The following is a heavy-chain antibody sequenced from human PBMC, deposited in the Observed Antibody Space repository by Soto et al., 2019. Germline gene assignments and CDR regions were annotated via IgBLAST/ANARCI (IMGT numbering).Heavy chain of an antibody. CDR2: IYYSGNT. D-gene: IGHD3-3*01. CDR3: ARSERGGTYYDFWSGYLAFDY. Sequence: LSLTCTVSGGSISSGGYYWSWIRQHPGKGLEWIGYIYYSGNTCYNPSLKSRVTISVDTSKNQFSLKLSSVTAADTAVYYCARSERGGTYYDFWSGYLAFDYWGQGTLVTVSS. J-gene: IGHJ4*02. V-gene: IGHV4-31*03. CDR1: GGSISSGGYY.